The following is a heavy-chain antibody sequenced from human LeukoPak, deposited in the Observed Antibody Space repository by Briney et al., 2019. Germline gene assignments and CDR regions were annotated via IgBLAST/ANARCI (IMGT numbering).Heavy chain of an antibody. Sequence: ASVKVSCKASGGTFSSYAISWVRQAPGQGLEWMGGIIPIFGTANYAQKFRGRVTITADESTSTAYMELSSLRSEDTAVYYCARDRQDIVVVPAANYYYYGMDVWGKGTTVTVSS. V-gene: IGHV1-69*13. CDR3: ARDRQDIVVVPAANYYYYGMDV. CDR1: GGTFSSYA. CDR2: IIPIFGTA. D-gene: IGHD2-2*01. J-gene: IGHJ6*04.